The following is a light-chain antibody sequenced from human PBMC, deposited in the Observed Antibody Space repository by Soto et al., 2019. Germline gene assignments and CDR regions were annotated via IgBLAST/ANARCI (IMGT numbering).Light chain of an antibody. CDR2: AAS. J-gene: IGKJ3*01. CDR3: QQGNSFPFT. CDR1: QGISNW. V-gene: IGKV1D-12*01. Sequence: DIQMTQSPSSVSASVGGRVSTTCRASQGISNWLAWYQQKPGRAPKLLIYAASSLQSGVSSRFSGSGSGTDFTLTISSLQPEDFETYYCQQGNSFPFTLGPGTKVDI.